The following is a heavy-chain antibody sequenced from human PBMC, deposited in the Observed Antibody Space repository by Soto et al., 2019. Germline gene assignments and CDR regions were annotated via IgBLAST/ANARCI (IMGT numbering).Heavy chain of an antibody. D-gene: IGHD6-13*01. CDR2: NYYSGST. CDR3: ARGGAVAGNGVNAFDI. Sequence: SETLSLTCTVSGGSISSGGYYWSWIRQHPGKGLEWIGYNYYSGSTYYNPSLRSRVTISVDTSKNQFCLKLSSVTAADTALYYCARGGAVAGNGVNAFDIWGQGTMVTVSS. V-gene: IGHV4-31*03. CDR1: GGSISSGGYY. J-gene: IGHJ3*02.